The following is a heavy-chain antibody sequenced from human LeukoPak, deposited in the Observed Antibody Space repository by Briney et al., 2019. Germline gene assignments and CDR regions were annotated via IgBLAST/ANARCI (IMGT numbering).Heavy chain of an antibody. CDR2: IYISGST. CDR3: ARRSGYSYGYSFDS. CDR1: GVSISNYY. Sequence: PSETLSLTCTVSGVSISNYYWSWIRQSPGMGLEWIGHIYISGSTNYNSSLKSRVTMSVDTSKSQVSLTPSSVTAADTAIYYCARRSGYSYGYSFDSWGQGTLVTVSS. J-gene: IGHJ4*02. D-gene: IGHD5-18*01. V-gene: IGHV4-4*09.